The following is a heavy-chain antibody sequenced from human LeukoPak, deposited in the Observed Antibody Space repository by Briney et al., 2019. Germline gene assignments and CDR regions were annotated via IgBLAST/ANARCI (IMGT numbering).Heavy chain of an antibody. V-gene: IGHV3-53*01. CDR1: GFTVSSNY. J-gene: IGHJ4*02. CDR2: IYSGGST. CDR3: ASSMVTANFDY. Sequence: PGGSLRLSCAASGFTVSSNYMSWVRQAPGKGLEWVSVIYSGGSTYYADSVKGRFTISRDNSKNTLYLQMNSLRAEDTAVYYCASSMVTANFDYWGQGTLVTVSS. D-gene: IGHD2-21*02.